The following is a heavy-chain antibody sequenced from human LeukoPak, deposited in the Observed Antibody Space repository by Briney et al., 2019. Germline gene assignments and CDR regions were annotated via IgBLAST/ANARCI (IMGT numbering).Heavy chain of an antibody. Sequence: GGSLRLSCAASGFTFSSSWMHWVRQAPGKGLVWVSRINSDGSTTNYADSVKGRFTISRDNAKNSLYLQMNSPRAEDTAVYYCAREGTYYYDSSGYDYWGQGTLVTVSS. CDR2: INSDGSTT. J-gene: IGHJ4*02. D-gene: IGHD3-22*01. V-gene: IGHV3-74*01. CDR3: AREGTYYYDSSGYDY. CDR1: GFTFSSSW.